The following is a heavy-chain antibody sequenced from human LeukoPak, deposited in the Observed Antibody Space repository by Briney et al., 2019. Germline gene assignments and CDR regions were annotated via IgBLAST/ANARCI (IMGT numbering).Heavy chain of an antibody. CDR2: IRYDGSNK. CDR1: GFTFSSYG. Sequence: TGGSLRLSCKVSGFTFSSYGMHWVRQAPGKGLERVAFIRYDGSNKYYADSVKGRFFISRDNSKNTLYLQMNSLRAEDTAVYYCAKSSGYFEDNWFDPWGQGTLVTVSS. J-gene: IGHJ5*02. D-gene: IGHD3-22*01. CDR3: AKSSGYFEDNWFDP. V-gene: IGHV3-30*02.